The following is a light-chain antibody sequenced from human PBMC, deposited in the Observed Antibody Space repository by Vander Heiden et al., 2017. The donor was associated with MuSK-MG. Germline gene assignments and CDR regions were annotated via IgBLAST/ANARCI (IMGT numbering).Light chain of an antibody. J-gene: IGLJ3*02. CDR2: RNK. CDR3: QSYDNSLSGWV. CDR1: SSNIGTGYD. Sequence: QSVLTQPPSVSGAPGQRVPISCAGTSSNIGTGYDVHWYQQFPGTAPKLLIYRNKNRPSGVPDRFSGSKSGSSASLAIAGLQAEDEANYYCQSYDNSLSGWVFGGGTKLTVL. V-gene: IGLV1-40*01.